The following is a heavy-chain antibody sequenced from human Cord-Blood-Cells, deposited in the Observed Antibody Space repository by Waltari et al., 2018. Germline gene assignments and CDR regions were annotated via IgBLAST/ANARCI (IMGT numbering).Heavy chain of an antibody. CDR2: INHSGST. J-gene: IGHJ3*02. D-gene: IGHD1-20*01. CDR1: GGSFSGYY. CDR3: ARGLTGPDAFDI. Sequence: QVQLPQWGAGLLTPSETLSLTCAVYGGSFSGYYWSWIRQPPGKGLEWIGEINHSGSTNYNPSLKSRVTISVDTSKNQFSLKLSSVTAADTAVYYCARGLTGPDAFDIWGQGTMVTVSS. V-gene: IGHV4-34*01.